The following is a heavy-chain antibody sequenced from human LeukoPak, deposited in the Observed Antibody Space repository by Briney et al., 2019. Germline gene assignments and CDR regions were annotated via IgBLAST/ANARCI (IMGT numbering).Heavy chain of an antibody. CDR3: ASGAGYYYGSGSHLGWFDP. CDR1: GFTFSSYS. CDR2: ISSSSSTI. V-gene: IGHV3-48*01. J-gene: IGHJ5*02. D-gene: IGHD3-10*01. Sequence: GGSLRLSCAASGFTFSSYSMNWVRQAPGKGLEWVSYISSSSSTIYYADSVKGRFTISRDNAKNTLYLQMNSLRAEDTAVYYCASGAGYYYGSGSHLGWFDPWGQGTLVIVSS.